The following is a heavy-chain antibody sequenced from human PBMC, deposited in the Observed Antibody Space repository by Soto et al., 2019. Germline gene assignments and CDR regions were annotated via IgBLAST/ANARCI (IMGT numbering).Heavy chain of an antibody. Sequence: QVQLQQWGAGLLKPSETLSLTCAVYGGSFSGYYWSWIRQPPGKGLEWIGEINHSGSTNYNPSLKSRVTISVDTSKNQFSLKLSSVTAADTAVYYCARGPTNIPMLDYWGQGTLVTVSS. CDR1: GGSFSGYY. V-gene: IGHV4-34*01. CDR3: ARGPTNIPMLDY. J-gene: IGHJ4*02. CDR2: INHSGST. D-gene: IGHD3-10*01.